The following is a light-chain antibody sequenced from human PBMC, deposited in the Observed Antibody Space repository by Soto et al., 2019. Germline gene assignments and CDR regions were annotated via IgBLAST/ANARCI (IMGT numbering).Light chain of an antibody. J-gene: IGLJ1*01. V-gene: IGLV2-14*03. Sequence: QSALTPPASVSGSPGQSIAISCTGTSSDVGGYNYVSWYQQHPGKAPKLMIYDVSNRPSGVSNRFSGSKSGNTASLTISGLQAEDEADYYCCSYTTSSTYGFGTGTKVTVL. CDR3: CSYTTSSTYG. CDR2: DVS. CDR1: SSDVGGYNY.